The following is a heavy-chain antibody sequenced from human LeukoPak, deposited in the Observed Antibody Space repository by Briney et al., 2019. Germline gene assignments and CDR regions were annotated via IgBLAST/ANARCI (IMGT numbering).Heavy chain of an antibody. J-gene: IGHJ4*02. CDR1: GFTFDDYA. CDR2: ISWNSGSI. D-gene: IGHD1-26*01. CDR3: AKDMEWELTYYFDY. Sequence: PGRSLRLSCAASGFTFDDYAMHWVRQAPGKGLEWVSGISWNSGSIGYADSVKGRFTISRDNAKNSLYLQMNSLRAEDTALYYCAKDMEWELTYYFDYWGQGTLVTVSP. V-gene: IGHV3-9*01.